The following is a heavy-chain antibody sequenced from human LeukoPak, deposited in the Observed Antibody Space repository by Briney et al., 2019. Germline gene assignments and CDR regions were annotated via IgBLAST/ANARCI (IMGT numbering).Heavy chain of an antibody. CDR3: AKVEDYYGSGSYAH. Sequence: AGGSLRLSCAASGFTFSSYWMHWVRQVPGKGLEWVSAISGSGGSTYYADSVKGRFTISRDNSKNTLYLQMNSLRAEDTAVYYCAKVEDYYGSGSYAHWGQGTLVTVSS. CDR2: ISGSGGST. V-gene: IGHV3-23*01. CDR1: GFTFSSYW. D-gene: IGHD3-10*01. J-gene: IGHJ4*02.